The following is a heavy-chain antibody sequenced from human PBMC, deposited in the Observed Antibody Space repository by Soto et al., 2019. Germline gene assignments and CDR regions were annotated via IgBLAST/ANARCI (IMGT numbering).Heavy chain of an antibody. CDR2: ISYTGST. J-gene: IGHJ6*03. CDR1: GGSISSGGYY. V-gene: IGHV4-31*03. Sequence: QVQLQESGPGLVKPSQTLSLTCTVSGGSISSGGYYWSWIRQHPGKGLEWIGYISYTGSTYYNPSLKSRVTISVDTSKNQFSLQLSSVTAADSAVYYCARESRDFYYYYLDVWGKGTTVTVSS. CDR3: ARESRDFYYYYLDV.